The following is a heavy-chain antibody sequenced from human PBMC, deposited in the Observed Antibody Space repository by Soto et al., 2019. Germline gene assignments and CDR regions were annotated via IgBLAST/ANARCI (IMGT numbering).Heavy chain of an antibody. CDR2: IYYSGST. CDR3: ASPGSPLVVAATDAFDI. J-gene: IGHJ3*02. V-gene: IGHV4-39*01. CDR1: GGSISSSSYY. D-gene: IGHD2-15*01. Sequence: QLQLQESGPGLVKPSETLSLTCTVSGGSISSSSYYWGWIRQPPGKGLEWIGSIYYSGSTYYNPSLKSRVTISVDTSKNQFSLKLSSVTAADTAVYYCASPGSPLVVAATDAFDIWGQGTMVTVSS.